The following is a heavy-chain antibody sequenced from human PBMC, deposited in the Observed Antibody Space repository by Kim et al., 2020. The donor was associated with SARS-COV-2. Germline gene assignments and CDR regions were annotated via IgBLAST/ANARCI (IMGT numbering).Heavy chain of an antibody. CDR3: AKGSIPHPVRYFDWFHG. CDR2: ISGSGGST. Sequence: GGSLRLSCAASGFTFSSYAMSWVRQAPGKGLEWVSAISGSGGSTYYADSVKGRFTISRDNSKNTLYLQMNSLRAEDTAVYYCAKGSIPHPVRYFDWFHGWGQGTTVTVSS. J-gene: IGHJ6*02. D-gene: IGHD3-9*01. CDR1: GFTFSSYA. V-gene: IGHV3-23*01.